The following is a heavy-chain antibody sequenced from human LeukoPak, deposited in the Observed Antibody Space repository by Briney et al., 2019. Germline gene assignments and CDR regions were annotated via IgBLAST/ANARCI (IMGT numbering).Heavy chain of an antibody. Sequence: PSETLSLTCTVSGGSVSSYYWSWIRQPPGKGLEWLGYIYSSENTKYNSSLESRVTMSVDTSKNQFFLKLSSVTAADTAVYYCARFHSGPSGWYVLWYFDLWGRGTLVTVSS. CDR1: GGSVSSYY. CDR2: IYSSENT. D-gene: IGHD6-19*01. CDR3: ARFHSGPSGWYVLWYFDL. V-gene: IGHV4-4*09. J-gene: IGHJ2*01.